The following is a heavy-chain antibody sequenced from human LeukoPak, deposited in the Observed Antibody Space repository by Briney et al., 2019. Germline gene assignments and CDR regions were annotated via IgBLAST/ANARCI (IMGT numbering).Heavy chain of an antibody. CDR3: GSTGLVGGEWIIDY. Sequence: GGSLRLSCAASGFTFSGNWMHWVRQAPGKGLVWVSCINSVGSSTNYADSVKGRFTISRDNAKNTLYLQMNSLRAEDTAVYYCGSTGLVGGEWIIDYWGQGTLVTVSS. J-gene: IGHJ4*02. CDR2: INSVGSST. D-gene: IGHD3-16*01. CDR1: GFTFSGNW. V-gene: IGHV3-74*01.